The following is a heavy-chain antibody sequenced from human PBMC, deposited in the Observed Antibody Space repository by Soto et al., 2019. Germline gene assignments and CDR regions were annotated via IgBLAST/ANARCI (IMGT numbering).Heavy chain of an antibody. J-gene: IGHJ6*04. CDR2: INPNSGGT. CDR1: GYTFNGYY. V-gene: IGHV1-2*02. CDR3: GRERDSSSWRNGMED. Sequence: QVQLVQSGAEVKKPGASVKVSCKASGYTFNGYYMHWLRQAPGQGLEWMGWINPNSGGTNYAQKFQGRVTMSSEAYISRAYMELSRLRSYYTAVYYCGRERDSSSWRNGMEDWGKGTKVTVSS. D-gene: IGHD6-13*01.